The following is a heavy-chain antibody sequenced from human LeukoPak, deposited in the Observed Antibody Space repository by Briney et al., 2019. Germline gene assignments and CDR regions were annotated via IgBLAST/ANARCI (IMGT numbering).Heavy chain of an antibody. CDR1: GFTVSSNC. CDR3: TTVGYYYGSGSYYNVDFDY. J-gene: IGHJ4*02. D-gene: IGHD3-10*01. CDR2: VYSGGST. V-gene: IGHV3-53*01. Sequence: GGALRLSCLASGFTVSSNCMSWVGQAPGAGLEGVAVVYSGGSTSYADSVQGRFTISRDNSKNTLYLQMNSLRAEDTAVYYCTTVGYYYGSGSYYNVDFDYWGQGTLVTVSS.